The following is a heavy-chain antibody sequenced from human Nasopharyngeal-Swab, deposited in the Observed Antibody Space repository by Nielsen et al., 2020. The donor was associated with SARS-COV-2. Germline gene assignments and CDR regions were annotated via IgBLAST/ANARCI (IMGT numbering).Heavy chain of an antibody. V-gene: IGHV1-2*06. Sequence: ASVKVSCKASGYTFTGYYMHWVRQAPGQGLEWMGRINPNSGGTNYAQKFQGRATMTRDTSISTAYMELSRLRSDDTAVYYCARVGELLGYYFDYWGQGTLVTVSS. CDR1: GYTFTGYY. CDR2: INPNSGGT. J-gene: IGHJ4*02. D-gene: IGHD1-26*01. CDR3: ARVGELLGYYFDY.